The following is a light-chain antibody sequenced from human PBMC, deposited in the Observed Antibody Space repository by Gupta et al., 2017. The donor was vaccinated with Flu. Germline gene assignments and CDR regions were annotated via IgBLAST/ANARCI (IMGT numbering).Light chain of an antibody. CDR2: DDS. Sequence: SSVPTQPPSVSVAPGPTARITRGGNNIGSKSVHWYQQKPGQAPVLVVYDDSDRPSGIPERFSGSNSGNTATLTISRVEAGDEADYYCQVWDSSSDHPVFGGGTKLTVL. V-gene: IGLV3-21*02. J-gene: IGLJ3*02. CDR3: QVWDSSSDHPV. CDR1: NIGSKS.